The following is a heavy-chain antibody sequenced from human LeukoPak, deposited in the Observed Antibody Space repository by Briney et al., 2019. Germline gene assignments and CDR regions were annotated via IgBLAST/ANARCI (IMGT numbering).Heavy chain of an antibody. J-gene: IGHJ6*02. Sequence: TGGPLRLSCAASGFPFSSYGMHWVPQAPGKGLEGVAVIWYDGSNKYYADSVKGRFTISRDNSKNTLYLQMHSLRAEDTAVYYCAREYDHVWGSSPNGMDVWGQGTTVTVSS. CDR3: AREYDHVWGSSPNGMDV. V-gene: IGHV3-33*01. CDR2: IWYDGSNK. CDR1: GFPFSSYG. D-gene: IGHD3-16*01.